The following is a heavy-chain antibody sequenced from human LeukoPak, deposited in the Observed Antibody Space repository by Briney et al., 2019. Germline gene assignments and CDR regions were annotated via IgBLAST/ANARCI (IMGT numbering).Heavy chain of an antibody. V-gene: IGHV1-2*02. D-gene: IGHD3-10*01. J-gene: IGHJ4*02. CDR1: GYTFTASY. Sequence: ASVKVSCKASGYTFTASYMHWVRQAPGRGLEWMGWINPHSGDTNYAQNFRGRVTMTRDTSISTAYMELSRLRSDDTAVYYCARTSGTLSIDYWGQGTLVTVSS. CDR2: INPHSGDT. CDR3: ARTSGTLSIDY.